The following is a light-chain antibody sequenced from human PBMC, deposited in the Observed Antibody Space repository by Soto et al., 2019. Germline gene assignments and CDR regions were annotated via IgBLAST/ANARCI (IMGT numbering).Light chain of an antibody. Sequence: EIVLTQSPGTLSLSPGERAALSCRASQSVSSSYLAWYQQKPGQAPRLLIYGASSRATGIPDRFSGSGSGTDFTLTISRLEPEDFAVYYCQQYGSSPRGTFGGGTKADIK. CDR3: QQYGSSPRGT. CDR2: GAS. J-gene: IGKJ4*01. V-gene: IGKV3-20*01. CDR1: QSVSSSY.